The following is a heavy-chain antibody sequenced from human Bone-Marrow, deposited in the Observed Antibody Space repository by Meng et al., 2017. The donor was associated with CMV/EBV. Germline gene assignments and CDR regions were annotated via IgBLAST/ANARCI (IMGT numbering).Heavy chain of an antibody. V-gene: IGHV3-30*02. Sequence: GESLKISCAASGFTFSSYGMHWVRQAPGKGLEWVAFIRYDGSNKYYADSVKGRFTISRDNSKNTLYLQMNSLRAEDTAVYYCAQTDYDFWSGYSLDWGQGPLVTGSS. CDR3: AQTDYDFWSGYSLD. D-gene: IGHD3-3*01. CDR2: IRYDGSNK. CDR1: GFTFSSYG. J-gene: IGHJ4*02.